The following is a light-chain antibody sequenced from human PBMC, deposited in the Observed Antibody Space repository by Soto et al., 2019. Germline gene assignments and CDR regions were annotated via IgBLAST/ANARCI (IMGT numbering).Light chain of an antibody. J-gene: IGLJ1*01. CDR1: SSDVGGYNY. Sequence: QAVVTQPASVSGSPGQSITISCTGTSSDVGGYNYVSWYQQHPGKAPKLMIYEVRNRPSGISNRFSGSKSGNTASLTISGLQAEDEADYYCTSYTSSSPYVFGTGTKVTVL. CDR3: TSYTSSSPYV. V-gene: IGLV2-14*01. CDR2: EVR.